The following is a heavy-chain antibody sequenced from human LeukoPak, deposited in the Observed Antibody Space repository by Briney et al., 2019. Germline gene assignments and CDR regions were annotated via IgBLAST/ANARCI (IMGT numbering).Heavy chain of an antibody. J-gene: IGHJ4*02. Sequence: GGTLRLSCTASGYTFTSYGISWVRQAPGQVLERMGWISAYSGNTNYAQKLQGRVTMTTDTSTSTAYMELRSLRSDDTAVYYCAREVPYDTSVYYQPFDFWGQGTLVTVSS. D-gene: IGHD3-22*01. CDR2: ISAYSGNT. CDR3: AREVPYDTSVYYQPFDF. V-gene: IGHV1-18*01. CDR1: GYTFTSYG.